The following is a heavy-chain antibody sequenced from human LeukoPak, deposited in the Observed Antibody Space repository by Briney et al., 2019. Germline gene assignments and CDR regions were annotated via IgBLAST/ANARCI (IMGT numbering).Heavy chain of an antibody. V-gene: IGHV4-39*02. CDR3: GRLRKGRYFDYFFEY. CDR1: GGSVSTINSY. Sequence: SATLSLTCTVSGGSVSTINSYWGWIRQPPGKGLEWIGNVYYSGRANYSPSLRSRVTMSVDTSKNRFSLKMTSVTAADTAVYFCGRLRKGRYFDYFFEYWGQGTLVTVSS. D-gene: IGHD3-9*01. CDR2: VYYSGRA. J-gene: IGHJ4*02.